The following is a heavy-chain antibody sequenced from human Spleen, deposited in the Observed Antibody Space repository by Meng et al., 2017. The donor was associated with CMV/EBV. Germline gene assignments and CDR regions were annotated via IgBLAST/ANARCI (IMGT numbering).Heavy chain of an antibody. Sequence: CAASGFTFTSYVMHWVRQAPGKGLEWVAVISSHGTNKNYVDSVKGRFTISRDNSENTLYLQMDSLRAEDTAMYYCATAETVYGSHFDYWGQGTLVTVSS. CDR3: ATAETVYGSHFDY. CDR2: ISSHGTNK. J-gene: IGHJ4*02. CDR1: GFTFTSYV. V-gene: IGHV3-30*03. D-gene: IGHD3-10*01.